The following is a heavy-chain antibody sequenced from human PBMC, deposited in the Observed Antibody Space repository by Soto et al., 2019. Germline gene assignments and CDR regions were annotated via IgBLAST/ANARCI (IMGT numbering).Heavy chain of an antibody. V-gene: IGHV4-30-4*01. J-gene: IGHJ5*02. Sequence: SETLSLTCTVSGGSISSGDYYWSWIRQPPGKGLEWIGYIYYSGSTYYNPSLKSRVTISVDTSKNQFSLKLSSVTAADTAVYYCARGPHNWNERGWFDTWGQGTLVTVSS. D-gene: IGHD1-20*01. CDR3: ARGPHNWNERGWFDT. CDR2: IYYSGST. CDR1: GGSISSGDYY.